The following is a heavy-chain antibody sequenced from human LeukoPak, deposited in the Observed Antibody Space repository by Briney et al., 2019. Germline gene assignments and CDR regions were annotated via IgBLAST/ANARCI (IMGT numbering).Heavy chain of an antibody. J-gene: IGHJ4*02. V-gene: IGHV3-33*01. CDR1: GFSFSTYG. CDR2: IWYDGSNK. D-gene: IGHD3-10*01. CDR3: ARASGPSDY. Sequence: PGRSLRLSCAASGFSFSTYGMHWVRQAPGKGLEWMAVIWYDGSNKYYADSVKGRFTISRDNSKNTLYLQMNSLRAEDTALYYCARASGPSDYWGQGTLVTVSS.